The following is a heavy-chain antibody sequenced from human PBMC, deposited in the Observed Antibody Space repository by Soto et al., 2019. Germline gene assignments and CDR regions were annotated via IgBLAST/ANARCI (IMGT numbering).Heavy chain of an antibody. D-gene: IGHD6-13*01. Sequence: EVQLMESGGGLVQPGGSLRLSCAASGFSFSSYAMTWVRQAPGKGLEWVSVISGSDGSTYYADSVKGRFTISRDNSKNTLYLQMNSLRAEDTAVYYCAKDRESDAWYEDYWGQGTLVTVS. CDR3: AKDRESDAWYEDY. J-gene: IGHJ4*02. V-gene: IGHV3-23*01. CDR2: ISGSDGST. CDR1: GFSFSSYA.